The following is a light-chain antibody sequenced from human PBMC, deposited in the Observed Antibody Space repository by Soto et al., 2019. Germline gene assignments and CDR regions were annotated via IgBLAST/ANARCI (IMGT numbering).Light chain of an antibody. CDR1: QSVSSSY. CDR3: QQYGSSPWT. V-gene: IGKV3-20*01. CDR2: GAS. J-gene: IGKJ1*01. Sequence: EIVLTQSPGTLSLSPGERATLSCRASQSVSSSYLAWYQQKPGQAPRLLIYGASSRATGIPDRFSGSGSGTDFTLKISRMEHEDCEVYYCQQYGSSPWTFGQGTKVDIK.